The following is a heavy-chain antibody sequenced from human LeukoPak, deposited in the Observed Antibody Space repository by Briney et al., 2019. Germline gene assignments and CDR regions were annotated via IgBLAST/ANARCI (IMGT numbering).Heavy chain of an antibody. J-gene: IGHJ4*02. CDR3: AREGALGADY. CDR2: IFPGDSDT. CDR1: GYRFTSNW. V-gene: IGHV5-51*01. Sequence: GESLKISCKAYGYRFTSNWIGWVRQMPGKGLEWMGIIFPGDSDTRYSPSFQGQVTISVDESISTAYLQWSSLKASDTAMYYCAREGALGADYWGQGTLVTVSS. D-gene: IGHD1-26*01.